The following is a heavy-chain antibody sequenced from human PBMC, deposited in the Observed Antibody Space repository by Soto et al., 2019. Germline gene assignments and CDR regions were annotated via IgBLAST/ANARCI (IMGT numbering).Heavy chain of an antibody. CDR3: AGGGVRGVITRTRDYYGMDV. V-gene: IGHV5-51*01. Sequence: PGESLKISCKGSGYSFTNYWIGWVRQKPGKGLEWMGTIFPGDSDTRYSPSFQGQVTISADRSTSTAYLQWSSLKASDTAMYYCAGGGVRGVITRTRDYYGMDVWGQGTTVTVSS. D-gene: IGHD3-10*01. CDR1: GYSFTNYW. J-gene: IGHJ6*02. CDR2: IFPGDSDT.